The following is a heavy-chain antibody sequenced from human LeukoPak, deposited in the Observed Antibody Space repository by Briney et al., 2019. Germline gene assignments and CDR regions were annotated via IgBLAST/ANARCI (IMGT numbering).Heavy chain of an antibody. CDR2: ISSSGTTI. J-gene: IGHJ4*02. D-gene: IGHD1-26*01. CDR3: ARRRDSGSLQHFDY. V-gene: IGHV3-11*01. CDR1: GFTFSDYY. Sequence: PGGSLRLSCAASGFTFSDYYMSWIRPAPGKGLEWVSYISSSGTTIYYADSVKGRFTISRDNAKNSLYLQMNSLRAEDTAVYYCARRRDSGSLQHFDYWGQGTLVTVSS.